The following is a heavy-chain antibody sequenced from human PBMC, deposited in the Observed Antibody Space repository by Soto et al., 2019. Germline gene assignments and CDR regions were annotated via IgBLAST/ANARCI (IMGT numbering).Heavy chain of an antibody. CDR3: ARDLGAWKFDY. CDR1: GFTYSTYT. V-gene: IGHV3-30-3*01. J-gene: IGHJ4*02. CDR2: ISYDGSNQ. Sequence: GGSLRLSCAASGFTYSTYTMHWVRQAPGKGLEWVAFISYDGSNQHYADSVKGRFTISRDNSENTLYLQMNSLRGEDTAMYYCARDLGAWKFDYWGQGTLVTVSS. D-gene: IGHD1-1*01.